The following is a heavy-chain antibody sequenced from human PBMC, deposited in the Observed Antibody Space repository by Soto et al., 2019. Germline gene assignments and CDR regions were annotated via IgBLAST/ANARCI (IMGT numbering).Heavy chain of an antibody. CDR2: ISGSGGST. J-gene: IGHJ4*02. CDR1: GFTFSSYT. V-gene: IGHV3-23*01. D-gene: IGHD4-17*01. Sequence: GGSLRLSCAASGFTFSSYTMSWVRQAPGKGLEWVSGISGSGGSTYYADSVKGRFTTSRDNSKNTLYLQMNSLRAEDTAVYYCARGITTVVTWFDYWGQGTLVTVSS. CDR3: ARGITTVVTWFDY.